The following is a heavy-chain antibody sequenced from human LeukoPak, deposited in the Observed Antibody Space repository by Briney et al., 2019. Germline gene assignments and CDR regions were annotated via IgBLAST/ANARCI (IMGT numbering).Heavy chain of an antibody. V-gene: IGHV4-4*02. Sequence: PSETLSLTCAVSGGSISSSNWWSWVRQPPGKGLEWIGEIYHSGSTNYNPSLKSRVTISVDKSKNQFSLKLSSVTAADTAVYYCARDLYSSSGYCFDYWGQGTLVTVSS. CDR2: IYHSGST. CDR1: GGSISSSNW. CDR3: ARDLYSSSGYCFDY. D-gene: IGHD6-13*01. J-gene: IGHJ4*02.